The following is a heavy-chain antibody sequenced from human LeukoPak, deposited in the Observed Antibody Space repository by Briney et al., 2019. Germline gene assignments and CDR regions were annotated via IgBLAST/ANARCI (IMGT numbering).Heavy chain of an antibody. V-gene: IGHV7-4-1*02. Sequence: ASVKVCCKASGYTFTSYAMNWVRQAPGQGLVWMRWINTNTGNPTYAQGFTGRFVFSLDTSVSTAYLQISSLKAEDTAVYYCARDRWRYYYGSGSYPTQEYWGQGTLVTVSS. CDR3: ARDRWRYYYGSGSYPTQEY. CDR1: GYTFTSYA. D-gene: IGHD3-10*01. CDR2: INTNTGNP. J-gene: IGHJ4*02.